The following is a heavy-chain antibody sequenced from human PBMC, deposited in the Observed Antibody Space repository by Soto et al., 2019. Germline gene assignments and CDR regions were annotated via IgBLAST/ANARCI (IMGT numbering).Heavy chain of an antibody. J-gene: IGHJ6*02. CDR1: GFTFSRYA. CDR3: AKAPRGPGYYYYGMDV. CDR2: ISGSGGST. V-gene: IGHV3-23*01. D-gene: IGHD3-10*01. Sequence: QTGGSLRLSCAASGFTFSRYAMSWVRQSPGQGLEWVSAISGSGGSTYYADSVKGRFTISRDNSKNTLYLQMNSLRAEDTAVYYCAKAPRGPGYYYYGMDVWGQGTTVTVSS.